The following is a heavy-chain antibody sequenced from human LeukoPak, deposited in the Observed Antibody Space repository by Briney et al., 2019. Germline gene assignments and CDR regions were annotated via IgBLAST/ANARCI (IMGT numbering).Heavy chain of an antibody. CDR1: GFTFTEYA. V-gene: IGHV3-30*01. CDR2: ISYDGSRT. CDR3: ARGSTYYYASGSPGPHYFDY. D-gene: IGHD3-10*01. Sequence: GGSLRLSCAASGFTFTEYAMHWVRQAPGKGLEGVALISYDGSRTDYADSVKGRFTISRDNSRNTLYLQLNSLGPEDAAVYYCARGSTYYYASGSPGPHYFDYWGQGALVTVSS. J-gene: IGHJ4*02.